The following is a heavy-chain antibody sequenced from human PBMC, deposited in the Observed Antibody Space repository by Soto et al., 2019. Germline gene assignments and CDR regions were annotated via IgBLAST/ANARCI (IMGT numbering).Heavy chain of an antibody. V-gene: IGHV3-23*01. Sequence: PGGSLRLSCAASGFTFSSYAMSWVRQAPGKGLEWVPALSGSGISTYYADTVKGRFTISRDNSRNTLYLQMNSLRAEDTAVYYCATSYDSSGYDYWGQGTLVTVSS. CDR2: LSGSGIST. CDR3: ATSYDSSGYDY. CDR1: GFTFSSYA. J-gene: IGHJ4*02. D-gene: IGHD3-22*01.